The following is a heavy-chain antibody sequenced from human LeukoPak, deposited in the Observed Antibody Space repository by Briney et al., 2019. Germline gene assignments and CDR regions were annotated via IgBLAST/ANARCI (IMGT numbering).Heavy chain of an antibody. Sequence: GGSLRFSCAASGFSFSSYAMNWVRQAPGKGLEWVSAISDSGGTTYYADSVKARFTISRDNSKNTLYLQVNSLRAEDTAVYYCAREGAPGYCSSTSCYSGSSGRYYYYMDVWGKGTTVTVSS. CDR1: GFSFSSYA. D-gene: IGHD2-2*02. V-gene: IGHV3-23*01. CDR3: AREGAPGYCSSTSCYSGSSGRYYYYMDV. J-gene: IGHJ6*03. CDR2: ISDSGGTT.